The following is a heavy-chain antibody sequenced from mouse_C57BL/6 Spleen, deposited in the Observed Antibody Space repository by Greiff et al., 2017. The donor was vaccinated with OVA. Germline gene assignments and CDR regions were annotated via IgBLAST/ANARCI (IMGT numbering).Heavy chain of an antibody. J-gene: IGHJ3*01. D-gene: IGHD1-1*01. V-gene: IGHV1-15*01. CDR2: IDPETGGT. CDR3: TRQRSEAY. Sequence: QVQLKESGAELVRPGASVTLSCKASGYTFTDYEMHWVKQTPVHGLEWIGAIDPETGGTAYNQKFKGKAILTADESSSTAYMELRSLTSEDSAVYYCTRQRSEAYWGQGTLVTVSA. CDR1: GYTFTDYE.